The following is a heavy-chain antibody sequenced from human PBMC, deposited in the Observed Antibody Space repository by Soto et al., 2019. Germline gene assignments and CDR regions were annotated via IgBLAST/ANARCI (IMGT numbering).Heavy chain of an antibody. CDR3: AKCMQAYWNYDAHHI. Sequence: PGGSLRLSCAASGFTFSSYAMHWVRQAPGKGLEWVAVISDDGSNKYYADSVKGRFTISRDNSKDTLYLQMNSLRAEDTALYYCAKCMQAYWNYDAHHIWGQGTVVTVSS. CDR2: ISDDGSNK. V-gene: IGHV3-30-3*01. CDR1: GFTFSSYA. J-gene: IGHJ3*02. D-gene: IGHD1-7*01.